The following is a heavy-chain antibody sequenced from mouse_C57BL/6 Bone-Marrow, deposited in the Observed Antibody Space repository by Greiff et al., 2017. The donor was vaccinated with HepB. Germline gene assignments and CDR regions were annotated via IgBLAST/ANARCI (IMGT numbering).Heavy chain of an antibody. CDR2: INPNNGGT. CDR1: GYTFTDYN. D-gene: IGHD2-3*01. Sequence: EVQLQQSGPELVKPGASVKIPCKASGYTFTDYNMDWVKQSHGKSLEWIGDINPNNGGTIYNQKFKGKATLTVDKSSSTAYMELRSLTSEDTAVYYCARWRLLRRAMDYWGQGTSVTVSS. J-gene: IGHJ4*01. CDR3: ARWRLLRRAMDY. V-gene: IGHV1-18*01.